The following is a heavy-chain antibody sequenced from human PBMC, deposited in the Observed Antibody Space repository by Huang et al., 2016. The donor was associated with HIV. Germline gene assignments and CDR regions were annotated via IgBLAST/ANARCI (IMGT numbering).Heavy chain of an antibody. V-gene: IGHV1-69*01. CDR2: VSPTLGTA. D-gene: IGHD3-22*01. CDR3: ATVDYYDTSGPQRGYFDN. Sequence: QVQLVQSGAEVKKPGSSVKVSCKASGGPFRNFAIGWVRQAPGQGLEWMGGVSPTLGTANYAQKFQGRVTIIADESTSTAYMELSSLRSEDTAVYYCATVDYYDTSGPQRGYFDNWGQGTLVTVSS. CDR1: GGPFRNFA. J-gene: IGHJ4*02.